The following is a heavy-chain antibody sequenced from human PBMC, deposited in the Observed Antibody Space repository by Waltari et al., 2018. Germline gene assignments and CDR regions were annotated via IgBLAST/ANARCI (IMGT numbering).Heavy chain of an antibody. J-gene: IGHJ5*02. V-gene: IGHV3-53*01. Sequence: EVQLVESGGGLVQPGGSLRLSCAASGFSVSGVYMTWVRQAPGTGLQGVEIIDSGGSTYYADSGKGRFTISRENSKNTVCLQMNSLRVDDTAVYYCARPVGNETWGQGTLVTVSS. D-gene: IGHD1-26*01. CDR3: ARPVGNET. CDR2: IDSGGST. CDR1: GFSVSGVY.